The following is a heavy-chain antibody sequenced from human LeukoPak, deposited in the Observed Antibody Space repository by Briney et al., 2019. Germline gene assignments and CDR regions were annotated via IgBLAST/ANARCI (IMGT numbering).Heavy chain of an antibody. D-gene: IGHD3-10*01. CDR3: ARVLQERITMVRGVIRPFDI. Sequence: SQTLSLTCAISGDSVSSNSAAWNWIRQSPSRGLEWLGRSNYRSKWYNDYAVSVKSRITINPDTSKNQFSLQLNSVTPEDTAVYYCARVLQERITMVRGVIRPFDIWGQGTMVTVSS. V-gene: IGHV6-1*01. CDR1: GDSVSSNSAA. CDR2: SNYRSKWYN. J-gene: IGHJ3*02.